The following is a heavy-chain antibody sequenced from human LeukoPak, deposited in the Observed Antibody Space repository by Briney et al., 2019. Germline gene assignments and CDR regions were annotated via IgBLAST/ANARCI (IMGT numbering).Heavy chain of an antibody. V-gene: IGHV3-66*02. D-gene: IGHD3-22*01. CDR2: HYSDGST. J-gene: IGHJ4*02. Sequence: PGGSLRLSCAASGFTVNNKRMSWVRQAPGKGLEWVSTHYSDGSTFYADSVKARFTISKDNSENTLSLQMNRLKTEDAAVYYCARSLYSDSSGCLDYWGQGALIRVSS. CDR3: ARSLYSDSSGCLDY. CDR1: GFTVNNKR.